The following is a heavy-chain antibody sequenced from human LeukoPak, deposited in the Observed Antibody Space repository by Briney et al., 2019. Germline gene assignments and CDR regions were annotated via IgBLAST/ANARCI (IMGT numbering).Heavy chain of an antibody. CDR2: INPNSGGT. D-gene: IGHD4-17*01. CDR3: ASSSLIYGDYGANAFDI. V-gene: IGHV1-2*02. CDR1: GYTFTGYY. J-gene: IGHJ3*02. Sequence: ASVKVSCKASGYTFTGYYMHWVRQAPGQGLEWMGWINPNSGGTNYAQKFQGRVTMTRDTSIGTAYMELSRLRSDDTAVYYCASSSLIYGDYGANAFDIWGQGTMVTVSS.